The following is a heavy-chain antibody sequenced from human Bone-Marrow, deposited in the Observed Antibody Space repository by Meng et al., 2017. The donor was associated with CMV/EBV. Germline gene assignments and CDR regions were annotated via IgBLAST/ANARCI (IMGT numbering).Heavy chain of an antibody. J-gene: IGHJ3*02. CDR1: GGSFSGYY. CDR2: IDIDGSST. Sequence: ETLSLTCAVYGGSFSGYYWSWIRQPPGKGLVWVSRIDIDGSSTTYADSVKGRFTVSRDNAKNTLSLQMNSLRAEDTAVYYCASGNSHAFDIWGQGTMVTVSS. V-gene: IGHV3-74*01. CDR3: ASGNSHAFDI. D-gene: IGHD4-23*01.